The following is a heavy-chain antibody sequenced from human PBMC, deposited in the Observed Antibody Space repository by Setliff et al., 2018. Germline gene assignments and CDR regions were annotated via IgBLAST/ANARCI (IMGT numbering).Heavy chain of an antibody. CDR3: ARSVGDYNFWSGYPYYMDV. Sequence: PSETLSLTCTVSGGSISSYYWSWIRQPPWKGLEWIGYIYTSGSTNYNPSLKSRVTISLDTSKTQFSLKLSSVTAADTAVYYCARSVGDYNFWSGYPYYMDVWGKGTTVTVSS. D-gene: IGHD3-3*01. CDR1: GGSISSYY. V-gene: IGHV4-4*08. J-gene: IGHJ6*03. CDR2: IYTSGST.